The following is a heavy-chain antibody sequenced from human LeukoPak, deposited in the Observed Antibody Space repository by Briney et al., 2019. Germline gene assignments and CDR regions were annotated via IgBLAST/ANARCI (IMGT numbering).Heavy chain of an antibody. CDR2: IQYDGSSK. Sequence: GGSLRLSCAASGFTFSSYAMSWVRQAPGKGLEWVAFIQYDGSSKYSDSMKGRFTISRDNGKNTVYLEVNSLRVEDTALYYCAKAADNFDMWGQGTMVTVSS. J-gene: IGHJ3*02. D-gene: IGHD2-15*01. CDR3: AKAADNFDM. CDR1: GFTFSSYA. V-gene: IGHV3-30*02.